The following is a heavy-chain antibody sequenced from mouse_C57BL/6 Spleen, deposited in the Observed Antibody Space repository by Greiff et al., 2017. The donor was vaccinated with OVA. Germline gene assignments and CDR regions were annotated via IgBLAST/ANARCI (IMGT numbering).Heavy chain of an antibody. V-gene: IGHV1-69*01. Sequence: QVQLQQPGAELVLPGASVQLSCKASGSTFTSYWMHWVKQRPGQGLAWIGEIDPSDSYTNYNQKFKGKSTLSVAKSSSTADLQLSSLTSEDSAVEYCARWTGDVDYWGQGTTLTVSS. CDR3: ARWTGDVDY. D-gene: IGHD3-3*01. CDR1: GSTFTSYW. CDR2: IDPSDSYT. J-gene: IGHJ2*01.